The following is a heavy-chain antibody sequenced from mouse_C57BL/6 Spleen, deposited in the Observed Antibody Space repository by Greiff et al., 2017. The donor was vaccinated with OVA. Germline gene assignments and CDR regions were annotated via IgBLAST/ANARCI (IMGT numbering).Heavy chain of an antibody. Sequence: QVQLQQPGAELVKPGASVKLSCKASGYTFTSYWMHWVKQRPGQGLEWIGMIHPNSGSTNYNEKFKSKATLTVDKSSSTAYMQLSSLTSEDAAVYYCGRGPEYYGSAWFAYWGQGTLVTVSA. V-gene: IGHV1-64*01. D-gene: IGHD1-1*01. CDR2: IHPNSGST. CDR3: GRGPEYYGSAWFAY. CDR1: GYTFTSYW. J-gene: IGHJ3*01.